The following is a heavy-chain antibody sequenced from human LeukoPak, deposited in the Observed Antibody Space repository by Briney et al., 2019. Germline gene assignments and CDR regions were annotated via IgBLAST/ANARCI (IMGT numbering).Heavy chain of an antibody. CDR1: GFTFSGHN. Sequence: GGSLRLSCAASGFTFSGHNMNWVRQAPGKGLEWIAFVSISSGTIYYADSVKGRFTISRDNSKNTLYLQMNSLRADDTAVYYCAKRGSVGTLGHFDYWGQGTLVTVSS. J-gene: IGHJ4*02. V-gene: IGHV3-23*01. CDR2: VSISSGTI. CDR3: AKRGSVGTLGHFDY. D-gene: IGHD6-13*01.